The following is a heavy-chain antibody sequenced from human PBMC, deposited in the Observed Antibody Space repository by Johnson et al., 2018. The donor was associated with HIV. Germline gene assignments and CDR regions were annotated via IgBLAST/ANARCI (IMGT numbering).Heavy chain of an antibody. V-gene: IGHV3-15*01. J-gene: IGHJ3*02. CDR1: GFTFSNAW. CDR3: TTEETGTTDDAFDI. CDR2: IKSKTDGGTT. Sequence: VQLVESGGGVVQPGGSLRLSCAASGFTFSNAWMSWVRQAPGKGLEWVGRIKSKTDGGTTDYAAPVKGRFTISRDDSKNTLYLQMNSLKTEDTAVYYCTTEETGTTDDAFDIWGQVTMVTVS. D-gene: IGHD1-7*01.